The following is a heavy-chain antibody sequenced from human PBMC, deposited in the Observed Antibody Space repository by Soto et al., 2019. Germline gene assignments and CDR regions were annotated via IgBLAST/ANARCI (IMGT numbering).Heavy chain of an antibody. CDR1: GYTFTSYC. CDR2: ISVYNGNT. CDR3: ARAESRDG. V-gene: IGHV1-18*01. Sequence: APVKVSCKASGYTFTSYCISWVRQAPGQGLEWMGWISVYNGNTNYAQKLQGRGTMTADTSTSTAYMELRSLRSDDTAVYYCARAESRDGWGQQTTVTASS. J-gene: IGHJ6*02.